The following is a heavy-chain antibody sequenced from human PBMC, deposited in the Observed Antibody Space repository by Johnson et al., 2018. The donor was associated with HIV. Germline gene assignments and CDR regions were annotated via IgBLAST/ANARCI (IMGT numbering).Heavy chain of an antibody. CDR2: ISYDGSNK. CDR1: GFTFSSYA. V-gene: IGHV3-30*04. J-gene: IGHJ3*02. Sequence: QVQLVESGGGVVQPGRSLRLSCAASGFTFSSYAMHWVRQAPGKGLEWVALISYDGSNKNYADSVKGRFTVSRDNSKNTVYIQMNSLRAEDTAVYYCAREVETAMGGVGNDAFDIWGQGTMVTVSS. D-gene: IGHD5-18*01. CDR3: AREVETAMGGVGNDAFDI.